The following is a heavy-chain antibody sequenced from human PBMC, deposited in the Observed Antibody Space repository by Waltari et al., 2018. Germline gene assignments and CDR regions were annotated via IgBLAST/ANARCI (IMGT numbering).Heavy chain of an antibody. CDR3: ARVPLRFGEFPWYFDL. CDR1: GYTFTSYD. Sequence: QVQLVQSGAEVKKPGASVKVSCKASGYTFTSYDINWVRQATGQGLEWRGWTNPNRGNTGYAQKFQGRVTRTRNTSISTAYMELSSLRSEDTAVYYCARVPLRFGEFPWYFDLWGRGTLVTVSS. V-gene: IGHV1-8*01. J-gene: IGHJ2*01. CDR2: TNPNRGNT. D-gene: IGHD3-10*01.